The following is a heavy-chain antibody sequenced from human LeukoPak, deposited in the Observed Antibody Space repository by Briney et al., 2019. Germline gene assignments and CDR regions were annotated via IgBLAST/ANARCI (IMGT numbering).Heavy chain of an antibody. Sequence: ASVKVSCKVSGYTLTELSMHWVRQAPRKGLEWMGGFDPEDGETIYAQKFQGRVTMTEDTSTDTAYMELSSLRSEDTAVYYCASSVVFSSWYGDYWGQGTLATVSS. J-gene: IGHJ4*02. CDR2: FDPEDGET. CDR3: ASSVVFSSWYGDY. D-gene: IGHD6-13*01. V-gene: IGHV1-24*01. CDR1: GYTLTELS.